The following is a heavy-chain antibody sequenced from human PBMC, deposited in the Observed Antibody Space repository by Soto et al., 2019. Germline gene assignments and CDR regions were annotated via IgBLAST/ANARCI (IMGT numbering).Heavy chain of an antibody. CDR2: IYYSGSTS. Sequence: QVQLQESGPGLVKPSQTLSLTCTVSGGSISSAAYYWSWIRQHPGKGLEWIGYIYYSGSTSYYNPSLESRVTISVDTSKNQFSLKLSSVTAADTAVYYCVRDTGYYGGYNWFDPWGQGTLVTVSS. CDR3: VRDTGYYGGYNWFDP. CDR1: GGSISSAAYY. D-gene: IGHD3-3*01. J-gene: IGHJ5*02. V-gene: IGHV4-31*03.